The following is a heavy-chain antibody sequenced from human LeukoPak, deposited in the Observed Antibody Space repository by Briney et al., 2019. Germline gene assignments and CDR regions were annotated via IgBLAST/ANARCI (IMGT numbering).Heavy chain of an antibody. CDR1: GFTFSDYW. J-gene: IGHJ4*02. V-gene: IGHV3-7*01. Sequence: GGSLRLSCAVSGFTFSDYWMSWVRQPPGKGLEWVANINHDGNEKYYVDSVMGRFTISRDNAKNSLYLQMNSLSVEDTAVYFCARSPATGATDFWGQGTLVTVSS. CDR2: INHDGNEK. CDR3: ARSPATGATDF. D-gene: IGHD1-26*01.